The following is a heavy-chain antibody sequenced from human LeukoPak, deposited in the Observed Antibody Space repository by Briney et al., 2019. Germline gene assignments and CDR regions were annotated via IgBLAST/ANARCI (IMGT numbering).Heavy chain of an antibody. Sequence: SQTLSLTSTVSGGSISSGGYYWSWIRQHPGKGLEWIGYIYYSGSTYYNPSLKSRVTISVDTSKNQFSLKLSSVTAADTAVYYCARDGRGDGGSYRDSCFDYWGQGTLVTVSS. CDR3: ARDGRGDGGSYRDSCFDY. J-gene: IGHJ4*02. CDR2: IYYSGST. V-gene: IGHV4-31*03. D-gene: IGHD1-26*01. CDR1: GGSISSGGYY.